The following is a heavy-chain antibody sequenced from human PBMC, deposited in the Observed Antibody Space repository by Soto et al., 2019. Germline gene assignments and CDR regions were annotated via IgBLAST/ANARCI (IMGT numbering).Heavy chain of an antibody. CDR3: AKDLDYTTQQGCSGGSCYNPAAYAFDI. Sequence: GGSLRLSCAASGFTFSSYAMSWVRQAPGKGLEWVSAISGSGGSTYYADSVKGRFTISRDNSKNTLYLQMNSLRAEDTAVYYCAKDLDYTTQQGCSGGSCYNPAAYAFDIWGQGTMVTVSS. D-gene: IGHD2-15*01. V-gene: IGHV3-23*01. J-gene: IGHJ3*02. CDR2: ISGSGGST. CDR1: GFTFSSYA.